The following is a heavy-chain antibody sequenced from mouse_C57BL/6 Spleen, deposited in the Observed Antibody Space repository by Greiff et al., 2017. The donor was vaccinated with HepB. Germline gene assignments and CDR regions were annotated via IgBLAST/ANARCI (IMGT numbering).Heavy chain of an antibody. Sequence: VQLQQSGPELVKPGASVKISCKASGYTFTDYYMNWVKQSHGKSLEWIGDINPNNGGTSYNQKFKGKATLTVDKSSSTAYMELRSLTSEDSAVYYCARGETAPYFDYWGQGTTLTVSS. D-gene: IGHD3-2*01. CDR3: ARGETAPYFDY. CDR1: GYTFTDYY. V-gene: IGHV1-26*01. J-gene: IGHJ2*01. CDR2: INPNNGGT.